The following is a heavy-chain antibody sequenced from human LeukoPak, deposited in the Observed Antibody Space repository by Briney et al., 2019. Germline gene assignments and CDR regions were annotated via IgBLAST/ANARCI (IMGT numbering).Heavy chain of an antibody. J-gene: IGHJ6*03. V-gene: IGHV3-11*04. CDR1: GFTFSDYY. CDR2: ISSSGSTI. D-gene: IGHD2-21*02. CDR3: ARTVADCGGDCYVPYYYYYYMDV. Sequence: GGSLRLSCAASGFTFSDYYMSWIRQAPGKRLEWVSYISSSGSTIYYADSVKGRFTISRDNAKNSLYLQMNSLRAEDTAVYYCARTVADCGGDCYVPYYYYYYMDVWGKGTTVTVSS.